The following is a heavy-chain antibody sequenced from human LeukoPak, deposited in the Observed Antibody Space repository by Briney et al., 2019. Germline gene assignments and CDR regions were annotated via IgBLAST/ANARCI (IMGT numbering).Heavy chain of an antibody. J-gene: IGHJ5*02. D-gene: IGHD3-10*01. V-gene: IGHV4-61*02. CDR1: NASISTGPYY. CDR3: ARGHEVRRITMVRGVTLPRFDP. Sequence: SETLSLTCTVSNASISTGPYYWSWIRQPAGKGLEWIGRISASGSTNYNPSLKSRLTMSVDTSKNQFSLKLSSVTAADTAVYYCARGHEVRRITMVRGVTLPRFDPWGQGTLVTVSS. CDR2: ISASGST.